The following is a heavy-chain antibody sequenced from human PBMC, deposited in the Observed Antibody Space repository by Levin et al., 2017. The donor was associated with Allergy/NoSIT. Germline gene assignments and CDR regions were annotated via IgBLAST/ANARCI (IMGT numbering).Heavy chain of an antibody. Sequence: GLEWMGIIYPGDSDTRYSPSFQGQVTISADKSISTAYLQWSSLKASDTAMYYCARRTWSSSWSAFDIWGQGTMVTVSS. CDR2: IYPGDSDT. V-gene: IGHV5-51*01. J-gene: IGHJ3*02. D-gene: IGHD6-13*01. CDR3: ARRTWSSSWSAFDI.